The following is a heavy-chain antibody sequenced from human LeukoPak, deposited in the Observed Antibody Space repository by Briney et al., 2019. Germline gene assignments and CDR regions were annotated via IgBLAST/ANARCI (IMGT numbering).Heavy chain of an antibody. CDR1: GGSVTSGSYY. V-gene: IGHV4-61*01. CDR3: ARESGCSGGSCYGRGFDY. CDR2: IYYSGST. J-gene: IGHJ4*02. D-gene: IGHD2-15*01. Sequence: PSETLSLTCTVSGGSVTSGSYYWSWIRQPPGKGLEWIGYIYYSGSTNYNPSLKSRVTISVDTSKNQFSLKLSSVTAAGTAVYYCARESGCSGGSCYGRGFDYWGQGTLVTVSS.